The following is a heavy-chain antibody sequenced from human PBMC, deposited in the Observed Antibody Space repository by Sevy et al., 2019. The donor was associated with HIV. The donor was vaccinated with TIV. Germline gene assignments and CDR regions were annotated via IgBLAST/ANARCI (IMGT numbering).Heavy chain of an antibody. CDR1: GFTFSSYW. D-gene: IGHD3-22*01. J-gene: IGHJ5*02. CDR3: ARDEYYYDSSGYYLNWFDP. CDR2: INSDGSST. V-gene: IGHV3-74*01. Sequence: GGSLRLSCAASGFTFSSYWMHRVRQAPGKGLVWVSRINSDGSSTSYADSVKGRFTISRDNAKNTLYLQMNSLRAEDTAVYYCARDEYYYDSSGYYLNWFDPWGQGTLVTVSS.